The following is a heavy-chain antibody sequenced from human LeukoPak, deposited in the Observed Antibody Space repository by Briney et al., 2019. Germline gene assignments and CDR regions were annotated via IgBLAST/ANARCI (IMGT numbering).Heavy chain of an antibody. Sequence: HPGGSLRLSCATSGFTFSSYAMSWVRQAPGKGLEWVSAISGSGGSTYYADSVKGRFTISRDNSKNTLYLQMNSLRAEDTAVYYCAKDTVYYYDSSGYYSPKATIDYWGQGTLVTVSS. D-gene: IGHD3-22*01. CDR2: ISGSGGST. J-gene: IGHJ4*02. CDR3: AKDTVYYYDSSGYYSPKATIDY. V-gene: IGHV3-23*01. CDR1: GFTFSSYA.